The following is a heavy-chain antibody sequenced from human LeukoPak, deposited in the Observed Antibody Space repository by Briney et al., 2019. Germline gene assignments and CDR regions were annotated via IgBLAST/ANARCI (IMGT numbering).Heavy chain of an antibody. CDR3: ARHVVRGVSYWYFDL. V-gene: IGHV3-66*04. CDR1: GLTFSINY. J-gene: IGHJ2*01. D-gene: IGHD3-10*01. CDR2: IYSGGST. Sequence: RSLSLSCAAAGLTFSINYMSWVRQAAGEGLEWVAVIYSGGSTYYADSVKGRFTISRDNSKNTLYLQMNSLRAEDTAVYYCARHVVRGVSYWYFDLWGRGTLVTVSS.